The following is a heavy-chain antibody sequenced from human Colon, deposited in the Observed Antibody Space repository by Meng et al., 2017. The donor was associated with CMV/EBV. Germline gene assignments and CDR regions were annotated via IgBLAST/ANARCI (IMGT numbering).Heavy chain of an antibody. CDR1: GFTFSRYW. Sequence: SCAASGFTFSRYWMHWVRQAPGKGLVWVSRINKAGSNTNYADSVKGRFTVSRDNAKNTLYLQMNSLRAEDTAVYYCAREASSGYYSDYWGQGTLVTVSS. J-gene: IGHJ4*02. D-gene: IGHD3-22*01. CDR3: AREASSGYYSDY. CDR2: INKAGSNT. V-gene: IGHV3-74*01.